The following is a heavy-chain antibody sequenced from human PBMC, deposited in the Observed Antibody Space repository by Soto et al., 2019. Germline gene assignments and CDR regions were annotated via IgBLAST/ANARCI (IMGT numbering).Heavy chain of an antibody. V-gene: IGHV4-39*01. D-gene: IGHD4-4*01. Sequence: PSETLSLTCTVSYGSISVSNVFWGWVLHPPGKGLEWIGNIDYSGTAYFNPSLGTRVTFPVAPSKNQFSLTLYCVTDADSAVYYSRRTTARHFEFWGQATLAT. CDR3: RRTTARHFEF. CDR1: YGSISVSNVF. J-gene: IGHJ4*02. CDR2: IDYSGTA.